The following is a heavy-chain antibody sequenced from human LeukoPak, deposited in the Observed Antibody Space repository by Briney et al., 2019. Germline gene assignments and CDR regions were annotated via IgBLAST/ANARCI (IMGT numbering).Heavy chain of an antibody. J-gene: IGHJ4*02. D-gene: IGHD3-22*01. V-gene: IGHV4-59*13. CDR2: ISYSGST. Sequence: SETLSLTCIVSGGSTSSFFWSWIRHPPGPGLQWLGFISYSGSTNYNPSLRGRVTIPVDTSKNQFSLNLSSVTGADTAVYYCARGGPGSGWHYYLDYWGQGTLVTVSS. CDR3: ARGGPGSGWHYYLDY. CDR1: GGSTSSFF.